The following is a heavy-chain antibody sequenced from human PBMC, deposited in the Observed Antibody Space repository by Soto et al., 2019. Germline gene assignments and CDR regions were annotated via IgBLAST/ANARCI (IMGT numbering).Heavy chain of an antibody. CDR3: ARDSYSSGWSIDY. J-gene: IGHJ4*02. V-gene: IGHV3-30-3*01. D-gene: IGHD6-19*01. Sequence: RGSLRLSCAASGFTFSSYAMHWVRQAPGKGLEWVAVISYDGSNKYYADSVKGRFTISRDNSKSTLYQQMNSLRAEDTAVYYCARDSYSSGWSIDYWGQGTLVTVSS. CDR1: GFTFSSYA. CDR2: ISYDGSNK.